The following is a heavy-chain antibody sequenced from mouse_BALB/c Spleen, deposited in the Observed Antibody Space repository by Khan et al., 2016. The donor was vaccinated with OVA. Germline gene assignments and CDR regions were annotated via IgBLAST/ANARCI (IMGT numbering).Heavy chain of an antibody. J-gene: IGHJ4*01. CDR3: ARSYGSWAMDY. D-gene: IGHD1-1*01. CDR1: GDSINSGF. V-gene: IGHV3-8*02. CDR2: ITYSGNI. Sequence: EVQLQESGPSLVKPSQTLSLTCSVTGDSINSGFWNWIRKFPGNKFEYLGYITYSGNIYYNPSLKSRISITRDTSKSQYYLQLNSVTTEDTATYYCARSYGSWAMDYWGQGTSVTVSS.